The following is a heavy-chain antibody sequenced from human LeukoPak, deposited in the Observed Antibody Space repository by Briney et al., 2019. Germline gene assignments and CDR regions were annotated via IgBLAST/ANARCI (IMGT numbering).Heavy chain of an antibody. Sequence: SETLSLSCTVSGGSISRYYWNWFRQPPGKGLEWIGEINHSGSTNYNPSLKSRVTISVDTSKNQFSLKLSSVTAADTAVYHCARGPRRATAAIESWGQGTLVTVSS. CDR1: GGSISRYY. J-gene: IGHJ5*01. D-gene: IGHD6-13*01. CDR3: ARGPRRATAAIES. CDR2: INHSGST. V-gene: IGHV4-34*01.